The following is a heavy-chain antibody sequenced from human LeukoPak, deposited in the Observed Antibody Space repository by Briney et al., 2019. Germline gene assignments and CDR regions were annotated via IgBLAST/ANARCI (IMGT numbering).Heavy chain of an antibody. V-gene: IGHV1-69*04. D-gene: IGHD3-10*01. CDR3: ASGSGTMVRGVMFDY. CDR2: IIPILGTA. CDR1: GGTFSSYA. J-gene: IGHJ4*02. Sequence: ASVKVSCKASGGTFSSYAISWVRQAPGQGLEWMGRIIPILGTANYAQKFQGRVTITADKSTSTAYMELSSLRSEDTAVYYCASGSGTMVRGVMFDYWGQGTLVTVSS.